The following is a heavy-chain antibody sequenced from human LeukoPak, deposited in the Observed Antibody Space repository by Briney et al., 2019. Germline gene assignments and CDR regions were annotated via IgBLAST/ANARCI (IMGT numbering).Heavy chain of an antibody. V-gene: IGHV3-30*02. Sequence: PGGSLRLSCAASGFTFNGYGMHWVRRAPGKGLEWVAFIRYDGNTKYYTDSVRGRFAISRDNSKNTLYLQMNRLRVEDTAVYYCARGTNDPSGYHIDYWGQGALVTVSS. D-gene: IGHD3-22*01. CDR3: ARGTNDPSGYHIDY. J-gene: IGHJ4*02. CDR1: GFTFNGYG. CDR2: IRYDGNTK.